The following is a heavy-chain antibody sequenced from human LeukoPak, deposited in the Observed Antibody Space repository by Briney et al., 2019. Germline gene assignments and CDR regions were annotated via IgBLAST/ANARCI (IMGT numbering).Heavy chain of an antibody. CDR2: TNTHGTSA. D-gene: IGHD6-13*01. V-gene: IGHV3-74*01. CDR1: GFTLNNYW. Sequence: PGGPLSFSCAASGFTLNNYWMHWFRQAPGKGLVWVARTNTHGTSANYADSVKGRFIISRDNANNTLYLQMNGLRDEDTGVYYALAGYYYYYMDVWGKGTTVTVSS. J-gene: IGHJ6*03. CDR3: LAGYYYYYMDV.